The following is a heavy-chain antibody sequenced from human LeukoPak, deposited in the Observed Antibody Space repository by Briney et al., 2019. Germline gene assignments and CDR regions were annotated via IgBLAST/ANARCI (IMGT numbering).Heavy chain of an antibody. V-gene: IGHV4-39*01. Sequence: SETLSLTCTVSGGSISSSSYYWGWIRQPPGKGLEWIGSIYYSGSTYYNPSLKSRVTISVDTSKNQFSLKLSSVTAADTAVYYCARRDSSGWYGYFDYWGQGTLVTVSS. CDR3: ARRDSSGWYGYFDY. CDR2: IYYSGST. CDR1: GGSISSSSYY. D-gene: IGHD6-19*01. J-gene: IGHJ4*02.